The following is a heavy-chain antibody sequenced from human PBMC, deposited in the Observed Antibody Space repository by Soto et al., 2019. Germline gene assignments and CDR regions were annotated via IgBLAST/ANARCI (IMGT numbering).Heavy chain of an antibody. CDR2: ISYDGGNK. CDR3: AKDRGLAATIPWFDP. D-gene: IGHD5-12*01. J-gene: IGHJ5*02. Sequence: GGSLRLSCAASGFTFSSYGMHWVRQAPGKGLEWVAVISYDGGNKYYADSVKGRFTISRDNSKNTLYLQMNSLRAEDTAVYYCAKDRGLAATIPWFDPWGQGTLVTVSS. V-gene: IGHV3-30*18. CDR1: GFTFSSYG.